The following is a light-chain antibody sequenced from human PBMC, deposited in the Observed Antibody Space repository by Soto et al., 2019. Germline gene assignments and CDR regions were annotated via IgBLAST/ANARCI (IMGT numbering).Light chain of an antibody. CDR2: DVT. Sequence: QSALTQPASVSGSPGQSITISCTEASSDIDGYNYVSWYQQHPVKAPKLIIYDVTNRPSGVSNRFSGSKSGNTASLTISGLQAEDEADYYCSSYTSSSTYAFGTGTKLTVL. CDR1: SSDIDGYNY. V-gene: IGLV2-14*01. CDR3: SSYTSSSTYA. J-gene: IGLJ1*01.